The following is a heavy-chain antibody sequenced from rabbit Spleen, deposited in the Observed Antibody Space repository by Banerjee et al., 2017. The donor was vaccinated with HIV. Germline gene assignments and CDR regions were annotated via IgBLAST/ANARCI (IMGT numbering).Heavy chain of an antibody. D-gene: IGHD8-1*01. CDR1: GFSFNEFSFNGGYD. Sequence: QSLEESGGGLVKPGASLTLTCKASGFSFNEFSFNGGYDMCWVRQAPGKGLEWVACAVAGSSSSTYSATWAKGRFTISQTSSPTVTLQMTSLTTADTATYFCARDAGTSFSTYGMDLWGPGTLVTVS. V-gene: IGHV1S40*01. J-gene: IGHJ6*01. CDR3: ARDAGTSFSTYGMDL. CDR2: AVAGSSSST.